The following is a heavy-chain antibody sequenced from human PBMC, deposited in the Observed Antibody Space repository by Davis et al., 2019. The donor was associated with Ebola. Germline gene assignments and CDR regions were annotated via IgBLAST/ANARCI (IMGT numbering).Heavy chain of an antibody. CDR1: GFTLSGFG. J-gene: IGHJ4*02. CDR3: ARDGCPGGSCYCGDY. D-gene: IGHD2-15*01. V-gene: IGHV3-21*01. CDR2: ISSGSTYI. Sequence: GESLKISCATSGFTLSGFGMNWIRQAPGKGLEWVSSISSGSTYIKYAESVKGRFTISRDNARNSLYLQMNSLRAEDTAVYYCARDGCPGGSCYCGDYWGQGTLVTVSS.